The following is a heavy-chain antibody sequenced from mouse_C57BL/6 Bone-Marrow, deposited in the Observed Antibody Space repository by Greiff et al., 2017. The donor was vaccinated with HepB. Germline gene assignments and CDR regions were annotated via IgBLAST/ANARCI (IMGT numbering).Heavy chain of an antibody. J-gene: IGHJ2*01. D-gene: IGHD2-4*01. Sequence: VQLQQSGPELVKPGASVKISCKASGYTFTDYYMNWVKQSHGKSLEWIGDINPNNGGTSYNQKFKGKATLTVDKSSSTAYMELRSLTSEDSAVYYCAREIYYDYDGHYFDYWGQGTTLTVSS. V-gene: IGHV1-26*01. CDR1: GYTFTDYY. CDR2: INPNNGGT. CDR3: AREIYYDYDGHYFDY.